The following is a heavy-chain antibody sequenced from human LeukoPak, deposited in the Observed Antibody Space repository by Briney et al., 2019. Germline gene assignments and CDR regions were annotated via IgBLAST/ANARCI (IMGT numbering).Heavy chain of an antibody. Sequence: SETLSLTCTVSGGSISSGGYYWSWIRQHPGKGLKWIGYIYYSGSTYYNPSLKSRVTISDDTSKNQFSLKLSSVTAADTAVYYCASRIDYSYGIDYWGQGTLVTVSS. J-gene: IGHJ4*02. D-gene: IGHD5-18*01. CDR1: GGSISSGGYY. V-gene: IGHV4-31*03. CDR2: IYYSGST. CDR3: ASRIDYSYGIDY.